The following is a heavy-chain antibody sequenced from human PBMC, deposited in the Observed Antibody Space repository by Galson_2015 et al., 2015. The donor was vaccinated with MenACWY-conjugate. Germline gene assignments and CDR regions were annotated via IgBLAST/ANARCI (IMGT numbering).Heavy chain of an antibody. CDR3: ARDLSSSSTLFGWYFDL. CDR1: GFTFSSYN. D-gene: IGHD3-10*02. CDR2: TSSSSSYI. J-gene: IGHJ2*01. Sequence: SLRLSCAASGFTFSSYNMNWVRQAPGKGLEWVSSTSSSSSYIYYADSVKGRFTISRDNAKNSLYLQMDSLRAEDTAVYYCARDLSSSSTLFGWYFDLWGRGTLVTVSS. V-gene: IGHV3-21*01.